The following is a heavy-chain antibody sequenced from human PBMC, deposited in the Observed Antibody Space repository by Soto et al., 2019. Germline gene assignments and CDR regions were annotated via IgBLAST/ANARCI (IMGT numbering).Heavy chain of an antibody. Sequence: QVQLVESGGGVVQPGRSLRLSCAASGFTFSSYGLHWVRQAPGKGLEWVAVIWYDGSNKYYADSVKGRFTISRDNSKNTLYLQMNSLRAEDTAVYYCAREGFREYSSHIKLLYYGMDVWGQGTTVTVSS. CDR1: GFTFSSYG. CDR3: AREGFREYSSHIKLLYYGMDV. J-gene: IGHJ6*02. D-gene: IGHD6-6*01. V-gene: IGHV3-33*01. CDR2: IWYDGSNK.